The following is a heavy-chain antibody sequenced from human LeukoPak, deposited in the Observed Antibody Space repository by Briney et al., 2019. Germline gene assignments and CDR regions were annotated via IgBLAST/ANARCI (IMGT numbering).Heavy chain of an antibody. CDR1: GYTFTSYG. Sequence: GASVKVSCKASGYTFTSYGISWVRQAPGQGLEWMGWISAYNGNTNYAQKPQGRVTMTTDTSTRTAYMELRSLRSDDTAVYYCASGQWELSSDYWGQGTLVTVSS. J-gene: IGHJ4*02. D-gene: IGHD1-26*01. CDR3: ASGQWELSSDY. CDR2: ISAYNGNT. V-gene: IGHV1-18*01.